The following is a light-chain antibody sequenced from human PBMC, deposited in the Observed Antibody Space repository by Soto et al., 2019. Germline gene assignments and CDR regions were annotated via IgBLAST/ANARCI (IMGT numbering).Light chain of an antibody. V-gene: IGKV1-39*01. CDR1: QSISRY. J-gene: IGKJ4*01. CDR3: QQSYSTLALT. Sequence: DIQMTQSPSSLSASVGDRVTITCRASQSISRYLNWYQQKPGKDHKLLIYAASSLQSGVPSMFSGSRSGTDLTLTISSLQHEDFATYYCQQSYSTLALTFGGGTKVEIK. CDR2: AAS.